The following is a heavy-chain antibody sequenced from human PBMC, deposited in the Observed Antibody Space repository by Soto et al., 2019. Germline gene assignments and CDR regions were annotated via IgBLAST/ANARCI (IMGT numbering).Heavy chain of an antibody. D-gene: IGHD3-10*01. Sequence: QLQLQESGSGLVKPSQTLSLTCAVSGGSISSGGYSWSWIRQPPGKGLEWIGYIYYSGTNYYNPSLKRRVTKTGNKSKNQVFLELDSVACAGTAVYYCSRGGGPAEYFQLWGQGTLVTVSS. V-gene: IGHV4-30-2*01. CDR3: SRGGGPAEYFQL. CDR2: IYYSGTN. J-gene: IGHJ1*01. CDR1: GGSISSGGYS.